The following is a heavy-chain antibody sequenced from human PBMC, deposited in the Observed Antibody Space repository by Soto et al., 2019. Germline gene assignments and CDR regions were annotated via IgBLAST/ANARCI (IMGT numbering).Heavy chain of an antibody. J-gene: IGHJ4*02. D-gene: IGHD2-15*01. Sequence: ASVEVSCEASGYTFTNSDINWVRQAPGQGLEWMGWMNPDSGHAAYAQKFQGRVTLTTSTSTSTVYMEMRSLGSEDTAVYYCARRPHCSGGICYYGLDNWGQGTLVTVSS. CDR1: GYTFTNSD. CDR2: MNPDSGHA. V-gene: IGHV1-8*01. CDR3: ARRPHCSGGICYYGLDN.